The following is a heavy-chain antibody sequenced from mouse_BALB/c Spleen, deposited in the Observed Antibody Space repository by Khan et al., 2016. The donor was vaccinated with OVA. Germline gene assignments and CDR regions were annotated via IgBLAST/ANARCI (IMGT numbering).Heavy chain of an antibody. CDR1: GYTFTSYW. V-gene: IGHV1S81*02. CDR2: TNPTNGRT. D-gene: IGHD1-1*01. J-gene: IGHJ2*01. CDR3: ARIKKIVATYVDD. Sequence: QVQLQQSGAELVKAGASVKMSCKASGYTFTSYWMHWVKQRLGQGLEWFAETNPTNGRTYYNEKFKSKATLTVHKSSSTAYMLLSGPTFEDSAVYYCARIKKIVATYVDDWGQGTTLTVSS.